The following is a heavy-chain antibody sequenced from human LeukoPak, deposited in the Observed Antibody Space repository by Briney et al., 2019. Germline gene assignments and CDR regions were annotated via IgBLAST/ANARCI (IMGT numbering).Heavy chain of an antibody. J-gene: IGHJ4*02. CDR2: ISGSGSGGST. CDR3: AKAGSIRFDY. CDR1: GFTFSSYD. V-gene: IGHV3-23*01. Sequence: GGSLRLSCATSGFTFSSYDMSWVRQAPGKGLEWVSGISGSGSGGSTYYADSVKGRFTISRDNSKNTLYLQMNSLRAEDTAVYYCAKAGSIRFDYWGQGTLVTVSS. D-gene: IGHD1-26*01.